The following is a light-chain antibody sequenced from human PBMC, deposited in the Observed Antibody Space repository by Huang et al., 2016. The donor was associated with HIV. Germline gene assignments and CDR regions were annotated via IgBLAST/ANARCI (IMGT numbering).Light chain of an antibody. Sequence: EIVMTQSPATLSVSPGDRASLSCRASHSVSSNLGWYQQKPGQAPRPLIYAASTGATGIPARVSGSGSGTEFTLTISSLQSEDFAVYYCQQYNNWPGTFGQGTKVEIK. V-gene: IGKV3-15*01. CDR2: AAS. J-gene: IGKJ1*01. CDR3: QQYNNWPGT. CDR1: HSVSSN.